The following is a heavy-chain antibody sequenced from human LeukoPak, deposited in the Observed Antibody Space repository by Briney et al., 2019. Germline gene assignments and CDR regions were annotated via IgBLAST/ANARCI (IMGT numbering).Heavy chain of an antibody. Sequence: SETLSLTCAVYGGSFSGYYWSWIRQPPGKGLEWIGEINHSGSTNYNPSLKSRVTISVDTSKNQFSLKLSSVTAADTAVYYCARSMVRGVITYWGQGTLVTVSS. V-gene: IGHV4-34*01. D-gene: IGHD3-10*01. J-gene: IGHJ4*02. CDR1: GGSFSGYY. CDR2: INHSGST. CDR3: ARSMVRGVITY.